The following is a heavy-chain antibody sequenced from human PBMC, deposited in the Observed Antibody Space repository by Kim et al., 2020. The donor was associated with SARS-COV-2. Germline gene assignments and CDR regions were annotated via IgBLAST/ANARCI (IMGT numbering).Heavy chain of an antibody. CDR1: GGSISSGGYY. J-gene: IGHJ4*02. CDR3: ARAREEPEYYFDY. V-gene: IGHV4-31*03. Sequence: SETLSLTCTVSGGSISSGGYYWSWIRPHPGKGLEWIGYIYYSGSTYYNPTLKSRVTISVDTSKNQFSLKLSSVTAAATAVYYCARAREEPEYYFDYWGKG. D-gene: IGHD1-26*01. CDR2: IYYSGST.